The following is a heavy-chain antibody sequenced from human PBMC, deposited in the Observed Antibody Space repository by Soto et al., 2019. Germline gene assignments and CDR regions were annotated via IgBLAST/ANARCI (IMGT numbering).Heavy chain of an antibody. CDR1: GGSISSGGYY. CDR2: IYYSGST. J-gene: IGHJ4*02. D-gene: IGHD3-10*01. V-gene: IGHV4-31*03. Sequence: SSETLSLTCTVSGGSISSGGYYWSWIRQHPGKGLEWIGYIYYSGSTYYNPSLKSRVTISVDTSKNQFSLKLSPVTAADTAVYYCAREEGSGSFNYWGQGTLVTVSS. CDR3: AREEGSGSFNY.